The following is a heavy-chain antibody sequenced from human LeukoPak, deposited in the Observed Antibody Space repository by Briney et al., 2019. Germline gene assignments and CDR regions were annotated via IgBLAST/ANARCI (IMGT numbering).Heavy chain of an antibody. CDR1: GFMFNTYA. Sequence: PGGSLRLSCAASGFMFNTYAMHWVRQAPGKGLEWVAHIKSDGKNKWYSDSVRGRLTISRDTSKNTLYLQMNILRVDETAVYYGVKDANWACDYWGQGTLVTVSS. J-gene: IGHJ4*02. V-gene: IGHV3-30*02. D-gene: IGHD7-27*01. CDR3: VKDANWACDY. CDR2: IKSDGKNK.